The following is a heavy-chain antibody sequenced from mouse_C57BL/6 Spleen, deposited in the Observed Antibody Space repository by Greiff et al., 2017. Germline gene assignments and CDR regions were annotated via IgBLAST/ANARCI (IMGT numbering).Heavy chain of an antibody. CDR1: GYTFNSYW. D-gene: IGHD1-1*01. J-gene: IGHJ2*01. CDR2: IYPSDSET. CDR3: SRRRLITTVVACDD. Sequence: VQLQQPGAELVRPGSSVKLSCKASGYTFNSYWMDWVKQRPGQGLEWIGNIYPSDSETHYNQKFKDKATLTVDKSSSTAYMQLSSLTSEDTAVYYCSRRRLITTVVACDDWGQGTTLTVSS. V-gene: IGHV1-61*01.